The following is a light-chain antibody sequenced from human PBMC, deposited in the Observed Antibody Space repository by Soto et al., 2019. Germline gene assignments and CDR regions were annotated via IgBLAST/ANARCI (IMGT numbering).Light chain of an antibody. V-gene: IGKV3-20*01. J-gene: IGKJ4*01. CDR1: QSVSSSS. CDR2: GAS. Sequence: EIVLTQSPGTLSLSPGERGTLSCRASQSVSSSSLAWYQQKPGQAPRLLIYGASSRATGIPDRFSGSGSGTDFTLTISRLEPEDFAVYYCQQYGRTPLTFGGGTQVEIK. CDR3: QQYGRTPLT.